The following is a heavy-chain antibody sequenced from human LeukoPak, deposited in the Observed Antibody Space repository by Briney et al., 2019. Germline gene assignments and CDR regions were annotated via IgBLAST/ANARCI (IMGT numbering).Heavy chain of an antibody. D-gene: IGHD5-18*01. CDR1: GGSISSYY. V-gene: IGHV4-59*01. CDR2: IYYSGST. J-gene: IGHJ3*02. Sequence: SETLSLTCTVSGGSISSYYWSWLRQPPGEGLEWLGYIYYSGSTNYNPSLKSRVTISVDTSKNQFSLKLSSVTAADTAVYYCASSGYSYGFLTFDIWGQGTMVTVSS. CDR3: ASSGYSYGFLTFDI.